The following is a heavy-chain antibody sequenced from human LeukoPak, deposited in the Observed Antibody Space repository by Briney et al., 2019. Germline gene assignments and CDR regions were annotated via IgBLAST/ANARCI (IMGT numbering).Heavy chain of an antibody. V-gene: IGHV3-30-3*01. J-gene: IGHJ4*02. CDR3: ARDRGYSGYDGLDY. Sequence: PGGSLRLSCAASGFTFSNYAMHWVRQAPGKGQEWVAVISYDGSNKYDADSVKGRFTISRDNSRNTLYLQMNSLRAEDTAVYYCARDRGYSGYDGLDYWGQGTLVTVSS. CDR2: ISYDGSNK. CDR1: GFTFSNYA. D-gene: IGHD5-12*01.